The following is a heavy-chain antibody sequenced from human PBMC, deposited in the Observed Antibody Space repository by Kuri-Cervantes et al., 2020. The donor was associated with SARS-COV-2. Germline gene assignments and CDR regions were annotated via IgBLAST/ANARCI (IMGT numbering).Heavy chain of an antibody. CDR1: GFTVANYY. CDR2: LYGGDKT. D-gene: IGHD6-19*01. Sequence: GGFLRLSCAGSGFTVANYYMSWVRQAPGKGLEWVSILYGGDKTDYADSVKGRFTISRDNSKNTLLLQMDSLRADDTAVYYCARDRESNGWLGAYDIWGQGTMVTVSS. CDR3: ARDRESNGWLGAYDI. V-gene: IGHV3-53*01. J-gene: IGHJ3*02.